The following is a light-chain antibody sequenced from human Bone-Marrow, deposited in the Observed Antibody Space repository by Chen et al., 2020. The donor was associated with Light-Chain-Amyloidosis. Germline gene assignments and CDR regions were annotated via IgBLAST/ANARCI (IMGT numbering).Light chain of an antibody. CDR2: DAS. J-gene: IGKJ2*02. CDR1: QSISSW. CDR3: QQYNSYSST. Sequence: DIQMTQSPSTLSASVGDRVTITCRASQSISSWLAWYQQKPGKAPNLLIFDASSLKSGVPSRFSGSGSGTEFTLTISSLQPDDFATYYCQQYNSYSSTFGQGTKLEIK. V-gene: IGKV1-5*01.